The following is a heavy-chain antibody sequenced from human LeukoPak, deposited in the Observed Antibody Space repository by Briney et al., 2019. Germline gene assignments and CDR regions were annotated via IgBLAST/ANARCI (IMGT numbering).Heavy chain of an antibody. CDR2: IYYSGST. J-gene: IGHJ4*02. D-gene: IGHD3-10*01. Sequence: SETLSLTCTVSGGSISSSSYYWGWIRQPPGKGLEWIGYIYYSGSTYYNPSLKSRVTISVDTSKNQFSLKLSSVTAADTAVYYCARDLLKHYYGSGSTYFDYWGQGTLVTVSS. V-gene: IGHV4-39*07. CDR3: ARDLLKHYYGSGSTYFDY. CDR1: GGSISSSSYY.